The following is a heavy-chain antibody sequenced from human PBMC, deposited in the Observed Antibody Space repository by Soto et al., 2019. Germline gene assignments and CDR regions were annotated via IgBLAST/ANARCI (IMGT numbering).Heavy chain of an antibody. CDR1: GYTFSHYY. CDR3: ARAFDSSSWYWWGY. Sequence: QVQLVQSGAEVKKPGASVKVSCKASGYTFSHYYMHWVRQAPGQGLEWTRMINPTGGSTRYAQKFQGRVTMTMDTSTSTVYMELSSLRSDDTVVYYCARAFDSSSWYWWGYWGQGTLVTVAS. J-gene: IGHJ4*02. V-gene: IGHV1-46*01. D-gene: IGHD6-13*01. CDR2: INPTGGST.